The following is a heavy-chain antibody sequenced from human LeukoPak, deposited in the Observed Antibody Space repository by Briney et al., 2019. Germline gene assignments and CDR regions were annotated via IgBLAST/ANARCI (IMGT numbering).Heavy chain of an antibody. V-gene: IGHV3-21*01. J-gene: IGHJ6*02. D-gene: IGHD2-2*02. Sequence: PGGSLRLSCAASGFTFSSYSMTWVRQAPGKGLEWVSSISSSSSYIYYADSVKGRFTISRDNAKNSLYLQMNSLRAEDTAVYYCARVKLYGPNYHGMDVWGQGTTVTVSS. CDR3: ARVKLYGPNYHGMDV. CDR1: GFTFSSYS. CDR2: ISSSSSYI.